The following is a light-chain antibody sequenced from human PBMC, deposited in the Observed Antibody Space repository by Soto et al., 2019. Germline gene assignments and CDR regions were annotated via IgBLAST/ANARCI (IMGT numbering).Light chain of an antibody. CDR2: KDS. CDR3: YSAADNNLGWV. J-gene: IGLJ3*02. V-gene: IGLV3-27*01. CDR1: VLAKKY. Sequence: SYELTQPSSVSVSPGQTARITCSGAVLAKKYARWFQQKPGQAPVLVIYKDSERPSGIPERFSGSSSGTTVTLTISGAQVEDEADYYCYSAADNNLGWVFGGGTKLTVL.